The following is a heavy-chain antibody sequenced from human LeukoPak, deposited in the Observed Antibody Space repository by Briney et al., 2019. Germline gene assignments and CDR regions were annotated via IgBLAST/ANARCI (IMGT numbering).Heavy chain of an antibody. J-gene: IGHJ5*02. V-gene: IGHV4-59*08. Sequence: SETLSLTCVVSGGSMRSYYWSWIRQPPGKGLEWIGYIYYKGITNYNPSLKSRVTISLDTSKSQFSLKLSSVTAADTAVYYCARLVAVTGTVDWFDPWGQGTVVTVSS. CDR2: IYYKGIT. CDR3: ARLVAVTGTVDWFDP. D-gene: IGHD2-21*02. CDR1: GGSMRSYY.